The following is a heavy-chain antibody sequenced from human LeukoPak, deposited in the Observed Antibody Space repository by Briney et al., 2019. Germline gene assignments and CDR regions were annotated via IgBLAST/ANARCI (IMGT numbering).Heavy chain of an antibody. CDR2: IYYSGST. V-gene: IGHV4-59*01. CDR3: ARGGWELFWGFDY. J-gene: IGHJ4*02. D-gene: IGHD1-26*01. Sequence: PSETLSLTCTVSGGSISSYYWSWIRQPPGKGLEWIGYIYYSGSTNYNPSLKSRVTISVDTSKNQFSLKLSSVTAADTAVYYCARGGWELFWGFDYWGQGTLVTVSS. CDR1: GGSISSYY.